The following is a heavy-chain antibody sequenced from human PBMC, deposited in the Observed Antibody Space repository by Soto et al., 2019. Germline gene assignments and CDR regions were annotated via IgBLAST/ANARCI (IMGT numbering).Heavy chain of an antibody. V-gene: IGHV1-2*02. J-gene: IGHJ6*02. CDR1: GYNFIDFY. Sequence: ASVKVSWKAAGYNFIDFYVHWVRQATGQGLEWMGWVNPKSGGTFYAQRFQGRVTMSRDTSINTAYMELSGLRSDDTAVYYCARDPMGRGEPHSYGRDVWGQETTLTV. CDR3: ARDPMGRGEPHSYGRDV. D-gene: IGHD3-16*01. CDR2: VNPKSGGT.